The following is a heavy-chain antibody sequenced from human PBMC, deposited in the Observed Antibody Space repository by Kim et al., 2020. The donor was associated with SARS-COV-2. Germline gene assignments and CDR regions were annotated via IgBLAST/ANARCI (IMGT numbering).Heavy chain of an antibody. CDR3: GRGSGGDYSLRY. CDR1: AFNVTTNY. Sequence: GGSLRLSCAASAFNVTTNYMGWVRQAPGKGLEWVSVIYSGGSTYYADSVKGRFTISSDNSKNTLSLQMNNLRADDTAVYYCGRGSGGDYSLRYWGQGTLVTVSS. D-gene: IGHD2-21*02. CDR2: IYSGGST. J-gene: IGHJ4*02. V-gene: IGHV3-53*01.